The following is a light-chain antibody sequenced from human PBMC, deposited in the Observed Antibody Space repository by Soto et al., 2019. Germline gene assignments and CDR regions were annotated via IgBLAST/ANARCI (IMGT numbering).Light chain of an antibody. CDR1: QGISSY. J-gene: IGKJ2*01. CDR2: AAS. Sequence: AIRMTQSPSSFSASTGDRVTITCRASQGISSYLAWYQQKPGKAPELLIYAASTLQSGVPSRFSGSGSGTDFTLTISCLQSEDCATYYCQQYYSYPRTFGQGTKLEIK. CDR3: QQYYSYPRT. V-gene: IGKV1-8*01.